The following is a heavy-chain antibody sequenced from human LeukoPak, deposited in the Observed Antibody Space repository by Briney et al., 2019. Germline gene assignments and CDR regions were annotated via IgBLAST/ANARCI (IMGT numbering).Heavy chain of an antibody. Sequence: SETLSLTCAVYGGSFSGYYWSWIRQPPGKGLEWIGEINHSGSTNYNPSLKSRVTISVDTSKNQFSLKLSSVTAADTAVYYCARGPRLERRRYYYYMDVWGKGTTVTVSS. J-gene: IGHJ6*03. CDR3: ARGPRLERRRYYYYMDV. V-gene: IGHV4-34*01. D-gene: IGHD1-1*01. CDR1: GGSFSGYY. CDR2: INHSGST.